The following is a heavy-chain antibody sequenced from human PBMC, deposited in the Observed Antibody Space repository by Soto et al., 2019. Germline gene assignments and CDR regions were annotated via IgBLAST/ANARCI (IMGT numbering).Heavy chain of an antibody. CDR1: GGSISSYY. Sequence: SETLSLTCTVSGGSISSYYWSWIRQPPGKGLEWIGYIYYSGSTNYNPSLKSRVTISVDTSKNQFSLKLSSVTAADTAVYYCARGGSGRITIFGVVTLNWFDPWGQGTLVTVSS. CDR3: ARGGSGRITIFGVVTLNWFDP. CDR2: IYYSGST. D-gene: IGHD3-3*01. V-gene: IGHV4-59*01. J-gene: IGHJ5*02.